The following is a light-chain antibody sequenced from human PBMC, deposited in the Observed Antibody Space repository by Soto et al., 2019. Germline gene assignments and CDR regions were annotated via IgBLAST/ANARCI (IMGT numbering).Light chain of an antibody. CDR2: DVS. V-gene: IGLV2-14*01. J-gene: IGLJ2*01. CDR1: SSDVGGYSY. Sequence: QSALTQPASVSGSPGQSITISCTGTSSDVGGYSYVVWHQQHPGKAPKVLIHDVSRRPSRVSDRFSGSKSGDTASLTISGLQPEDEADYYCSSYASSGIEVFGGGTKLTVL. CDR3: SSYASSGIEV.